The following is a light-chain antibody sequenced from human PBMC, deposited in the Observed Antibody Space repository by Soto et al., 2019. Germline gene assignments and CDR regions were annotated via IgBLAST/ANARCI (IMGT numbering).Light chain of an antibody. V-gene: IGKV1-5*01. CDR3: QQYNRT. CDR2: DAY. Sequence: DIQMTQSPSTLSASVGDRVTITCRASQSISSWLAWYQQKPGKAPKLLIYDAYSLESGVPSRFSGSGSGTEFTLTISSLQPYDFATYYCQQYNRTFGQGTKVDIK. J-gene: IGKJ1*01. CDR1: QSISSW.